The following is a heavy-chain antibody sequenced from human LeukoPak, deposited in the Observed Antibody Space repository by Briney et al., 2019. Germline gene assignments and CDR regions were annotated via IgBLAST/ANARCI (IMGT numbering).Heavy chain of an antibody. CDR1: GGSISSGSYY. CDR2: IYTSGST. CDR3: ARDHYRKLAAAIWFDP. J-gene: IGHJ5*02. Sequence: SQTLSLTCTVSGGSISSGSYYWSWIRRPAGKGLEWIGRIYTSGSTNYNPSLKSRVTISVDTSKNQFSLKLSSVTAADTAVYYCARDHYRKLAAAIWFDPWGQGTLVTVSS. V-gene: IGHV4-61*02. D-gene: IGHD6-13*01.